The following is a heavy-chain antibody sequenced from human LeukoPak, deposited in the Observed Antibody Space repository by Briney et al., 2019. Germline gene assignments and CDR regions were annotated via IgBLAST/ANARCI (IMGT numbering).Heavy chain of an antibody. CDR1: GYTFTSYE. D-gene: IGHD6-19*01. J-gene: IGHJ4*02. V-gene: IGHV1-8*01. CDR2: MNPNSGDT. Sequence: ASVKVSCKASGYTFTSYEVNSVPQSSGPGVEWVGWMNPNSGDTGYAQKFQGRVTVTRNTSISTAYMELSSLRSEDTAVYFCARGNSGWSFDYWGQGTLVTVSS. CDR3: ARGNSGWSFDY.